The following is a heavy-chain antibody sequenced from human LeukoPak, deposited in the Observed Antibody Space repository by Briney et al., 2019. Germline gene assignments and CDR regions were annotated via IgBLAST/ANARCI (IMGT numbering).Heavy chain of an antibody. CDR2: INHSGST. CDR3: ARRAGSGSYYPSYYYYYMDV. J-gene: IGHJ6*03. CDR1: GGSFSGYY. V-gene: IGHV4-34*01. D-gene: IGHD3-10*01. Sequence: KSSETLSLTCAVSGGSFSGYYWSWIRQPPGKGLEWIGEINHSGSTNYNPSLKSRVTISVDTSKNQFSLKLSSVTAADTAVYYCARRAGSGSYYPSYYYYYMDVWGKGTTVTISS.